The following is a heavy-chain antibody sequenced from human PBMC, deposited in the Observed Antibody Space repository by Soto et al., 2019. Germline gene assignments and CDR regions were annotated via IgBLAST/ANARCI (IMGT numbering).Heavy chain of an antibody. CDR1: GDSFSTNSTA. V-gene: IGHV6-1*01. CDR3: ARDKHESGKRGIGIDR. J-gene: IGHJ5*02. D-gene: IGHD2-21*01. Sequence: PSQTLSLTCAISGDSFSTNSTAWIWIRQSKLRGLEWLGRTYYRSKWYNNYAVSVKGRITVNPDTSTNQFSLQLDSVTPEDTAVYYCARDKHESGKRGIGIDRWGQGTLVTVSS. CDR2: TYYRSKWYN.